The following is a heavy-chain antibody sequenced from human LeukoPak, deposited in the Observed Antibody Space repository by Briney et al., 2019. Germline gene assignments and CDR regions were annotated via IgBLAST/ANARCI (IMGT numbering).Heavy chain of an antibody. J-gene: IGHJ4*02. Sequence: PSQTLSLTCTVSGGSISSGSYYWSWIRQPAGKGLEWIGRIYTSGSTNYNPSLKSRVTISVDTSKNQFSLKLSSVTAADTAVYYCAGGFLEWVPADYWGQGTLVTVSS. CDR2: IYTSGST. CDR1: GGSISSGSYY. D-gene: IGHD3-3*01. V-gene: IGHV4-61*02. CDR3: AGGFLEWVPADY.